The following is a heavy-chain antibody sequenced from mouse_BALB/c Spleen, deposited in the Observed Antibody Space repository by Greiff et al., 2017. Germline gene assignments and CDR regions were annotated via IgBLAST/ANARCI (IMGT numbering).Heavy chain of an antibody. CDR2: IDTCDSET. CDR1: GYTFTSYW. CDR3: ARESYDYDDADY. V-gene: IGHV1-74*01. D-gene: IGHD2-4*01. J-gene: IGHJ2*01. Sequence: VQLQQPGAELVRPGASVKLSCKASGYTFTSYWMNWVKQRPEQGLEWIGRIDTCDSETNYNEKFKDKAILTVDKSSSTAYMQLSSLTSEDSAVFYSARESYDYDDADYWGQGNMLTVSA.